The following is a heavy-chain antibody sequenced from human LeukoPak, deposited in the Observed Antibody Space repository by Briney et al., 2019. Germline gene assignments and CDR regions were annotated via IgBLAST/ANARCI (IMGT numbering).Heavy chain of an antibody. Sequence: ASVKVSCKASGYTFTSYDINWVRQATGQGLEWMGWMNPTSGNTGYAQKFQGRVTITRNTSISTAYMELSSLRSEDTAVYYCARGLYCSSTSCYISWFDPWGQGTLVTVSS. D-gene: IGHD2-2*02. V-gene: IGHV1-8*03. CDR1: GYTFTSYD. J-gene: IGHJ5*02. CDR2: MNPTSGNT. CDR3: ARGLYCSSTSCYISWFDP.